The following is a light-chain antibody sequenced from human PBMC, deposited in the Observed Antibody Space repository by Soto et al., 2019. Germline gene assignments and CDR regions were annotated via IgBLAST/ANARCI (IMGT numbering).Light chain of an antibody. J-gene: IGLJ1*01. Sequence: QSALTQPASVSGSPGQSITISCTGLSSVAYNFVSWYQQHPGKAPKLIIFDVSDRPSGVPNRFSGSRSGNTASLTISGLQAEDEADYYCSSYTSISTLGFGTGTKVTVL. V-gene: IGLV2-14*01. CDR1: SSVAYNF. CDR2: DVS. CDR3: SSYTSISTLG.